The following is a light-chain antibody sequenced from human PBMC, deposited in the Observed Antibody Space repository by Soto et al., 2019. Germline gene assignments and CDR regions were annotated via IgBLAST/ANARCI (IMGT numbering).Light chain of an antibody. CDR2: WAS. Sequence: VVMTQSPETLAVSLGERAAINCKSSQNLLFSSNNKNSLAWYQQKPGQPPKLLIYWASTRESGAPDRFSGSGSGRDFTLTISSLQAEDVAVYYCQQYHTTPNTFGQGTKLEIK. V-gene: IGKV4-1*01. CDR3: QQYHTTPNT. CDR1: QNLLFSSNNKNS. J-gene: IGKJ2*01.